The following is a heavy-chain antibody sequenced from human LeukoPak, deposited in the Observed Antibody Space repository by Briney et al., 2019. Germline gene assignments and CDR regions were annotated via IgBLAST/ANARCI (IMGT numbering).Heavy chain of an antibody. CDR3: AKDPAYDFWSGFYPYFDF. CDR1: GFTFPSYS. J-gene: IGHJ4*02. V-gene: IGHV3-23*01. D-gene: IGHD3-3*01. CDR2: IVGSGGTT. Sequence: GGSLRLSCAASGFTFPSYSMSWFRQPPGKGLEWVSSIVGSGGTTSYEDSVKGRFTISRDNSKNTLYLLMNSLRAEDTAVYYCAKDPAYDFWSGFYPYFDFWGQGTLVTVSS.